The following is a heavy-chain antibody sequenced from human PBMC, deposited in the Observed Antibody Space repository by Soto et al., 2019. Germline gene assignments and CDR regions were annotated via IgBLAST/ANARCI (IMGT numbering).Heavy chain of an antibody. CDR3: ARVGISRGYSDGWVGYYFDY. CDR2: IIPIFGTA. D-gene: IGHD5-18*01. CDR1: GGTFSSYA. V-gene: IGHV1-69*01. Sequence: QVQLVQSGAEVKKPGSSVKVSCKASGGTFSSYAISWVRQAPGQGLEWMGGIIPIFGTANYAQKFQGRVTITADESTSTAYMELSSLRSEDTAVYYCARVGISRGYSDGWVGYYFDYWGQGTLVTVSS. J-gene: IGHJ4*02.